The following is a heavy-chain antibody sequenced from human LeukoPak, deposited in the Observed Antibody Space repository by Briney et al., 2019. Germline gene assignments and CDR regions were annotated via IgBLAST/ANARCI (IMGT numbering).Heavy chain of an antibody. V-gene: IGHV3-30*02. Sequence: PGGSLRLSCAASGFTFSRYAMHWVRQAPGKGLEWVAFIWPDGSKTYYADSVRGRFTISRDNSKNTLHLEMSTVRAENTALYYCAKISSSSEPDFDYWGQGTLVTVS. CDR3: AKISSSSEPDFDY. J-gene: IGHJ4*02. D-gene: IGHD1-14*01. CDR2: IWPDGSKT. CDR1: GFTFSRYA.